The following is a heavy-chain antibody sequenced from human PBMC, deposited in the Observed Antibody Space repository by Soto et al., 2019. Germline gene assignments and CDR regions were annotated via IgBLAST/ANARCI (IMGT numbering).Heavy chain of an antibody. J-gene: IGHJ1*01. D-gene: IGHD3-3*01. Sequence: EVQLVESGGGLIQPGGSLRLSCAASGFTVSSNYMSWVRQAPGKGLEWVSVIYSGGSTYYADSVKGRFTISRDNSMNTLYLQMNSLRAEDTAVYYCARDGSGYYGQYFQHWGQGTLVTVSS. CDR3: ARDGSGYYGQYFQH. CDR2: IYSGGST. V-gene: IGHV3-53*01. CDR1: GFTVSSNY.